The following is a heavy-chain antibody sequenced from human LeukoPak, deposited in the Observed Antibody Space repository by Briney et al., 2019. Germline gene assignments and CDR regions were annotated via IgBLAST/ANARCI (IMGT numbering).Heavy chain of an antibody. V-gene: IGHV3-30*03. CDR1: GFTFSSYG. J-gene: IGHJ5*02. CDR2: ISYDGSNK. Sequence: GGSLRLSCAASGFTFSSYGMHWVRQAPGKGLEWVAVISYDGSNKYYADSVKGRFTISRDNSKNTLYLQMNSLRAEDTAVYYCARGGITIFGVVPNWFDPWGQGTLVTVSS. CDR3: ARGGITIFGVVPNWFDP. D-gene: IGHD3-3*01.